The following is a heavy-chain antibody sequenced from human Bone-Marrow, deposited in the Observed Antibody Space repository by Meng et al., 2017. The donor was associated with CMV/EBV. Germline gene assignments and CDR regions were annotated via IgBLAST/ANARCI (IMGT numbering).Heavy chain of an antibody. Sequence: YAMSWVRQAPGRGLGLVSAISGSGGSTYYADSVKGRFTISRDNSKNTLYLQMNSLRAEDTAVYYCAKDVRKGYCSSTSCYYLVWYFDLWGRGTLVTVSS. J-gene: IGHJ2*01. CDR3: AKDVRKGYCSSTSCYYLVWYFDL. CDR2: ISGSGGST. V-gene: IGHV3-23*01. CDR1: YA. D-gene: IGHD2-2*01.